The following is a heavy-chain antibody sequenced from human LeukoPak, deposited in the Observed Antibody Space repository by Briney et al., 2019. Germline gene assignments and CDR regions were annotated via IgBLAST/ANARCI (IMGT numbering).Heavy chain of an antibody. V-gene: IGHV3-33*06. CDR3: AKAHVVVVAASWVDY. CDR2: IWYDGSNK. D-gene: IGHD2-15*01. Sequence: PGRSLRLSCAASGFTFSSYGMHWVRQAPGKGLEWVAVIWYDGSNKYYADSVKGRFTISRDNSKNTLYLQMNSLRAEDTAVYYCAKAHVVVVAASWVDYWGQGTLVTVSS. J-gene: IGHJ4*02. CDR1: GFTFSSYG.